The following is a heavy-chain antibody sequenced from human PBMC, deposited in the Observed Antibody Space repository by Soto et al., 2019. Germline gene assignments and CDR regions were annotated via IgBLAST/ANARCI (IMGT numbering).Heavy chain of an antibody. CDR1: GGSISSYY. Sequence: TLSLTCTVSGGSISSYYWSWIRQPPGKGLEWIGYIYYSGSTNYNPSLKSRVTISVDTSKNQFSLKLSSVTAADTAVYYCARTKSVYYDFWSGYSLDVWGQGTTVTVSS. CDR2: IYYSGST. CDR3: ARTKSVYYDFWSGYSLDV. V-gene: IGHV4-59*01. J-gene: IGHJ6*02. D-gene: IGHD3-3*01.